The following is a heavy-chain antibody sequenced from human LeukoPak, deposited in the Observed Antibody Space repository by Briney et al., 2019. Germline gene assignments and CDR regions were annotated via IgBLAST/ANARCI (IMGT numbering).Heavy chain of an antibody. CDR1: GFTFSSYS. V-gene: IGHV3-21*01. CDR3: AREAWELQNADAFDI. CDR2: ISTSSSYI. Sequence: PGGSLRLSCAASGFTFSSYSMNWVRQAPGKGLEWVSSISTSSSYIYYADSVKGRFTISRDNAKNSLYLQMNSLRAEDTAVYYCAREAWELQNADAFDIWGQGTMVTVSS. D-gene: IGHD1-26*01. J-gene: IGHJ3*02.